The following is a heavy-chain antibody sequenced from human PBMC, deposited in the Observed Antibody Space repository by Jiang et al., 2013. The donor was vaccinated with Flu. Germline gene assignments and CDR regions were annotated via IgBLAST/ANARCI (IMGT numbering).Heavy chain of an antibody. CDR3: AREMSSGHAKN. D-gene: IGHD6-19*01. V-gene: IGHV4-61*02. CDR1: WLHQQCYLL. CDR2: LYQWEY. J-gene: IGHJ4*02. Sequence: GLVKPSPDPVPHLHCHWWLHQQCYLLLELDPAARREGTGVDWAYLYQWEYQLQPSLESRVTLSIDTSKNQFSLKLNSVTAADTAVYFCAREMSSGHAKNWGQGTLVTVSS.